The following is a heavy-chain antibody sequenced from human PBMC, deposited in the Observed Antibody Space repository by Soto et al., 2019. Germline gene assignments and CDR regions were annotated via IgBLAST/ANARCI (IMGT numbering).Heavy chain of an antibody. CDR1: GGSISSSY. CDR2: IYYSGST. V-gene: IGHV4-59*08. D-gene: IGHD1-1*01. Sequence: QVQLQESGPGLVRPSETLSLTCTVSGGSISSSYWSWVRQPPGKGLEWLGYIYYSGSTNYNPSLKSRVSISLDTSKNQFSLKLSSVTAADTAVYYCARHEGTFDPWGQGTLVTVSS. CDR3: ARHEGTFDP. J-gene: IGHJ5*02.